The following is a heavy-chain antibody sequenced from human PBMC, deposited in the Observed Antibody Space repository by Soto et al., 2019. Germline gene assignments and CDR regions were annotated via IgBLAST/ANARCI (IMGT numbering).Heavy chain of an antibody. Sequence: ASVKVCCKASCYTFTSYGISCVRQAPGQGLEWMGWISAYNGNTNYAQKLQGRVTMTTDTSTSTAYMELRSLRFDDTAVYYCERDTTEFTIFGVVIMVATTGYYMDVWGKGTTVTVAS. CDR3: ERDTTEFTIFGVVIMVATTGYYMDV. D-gene: IGHD3-3*01. J-gene: IGHJ6*03. CDR2: ISAYNGNT. CDR1: CYTFTSYG. V-gene: IGHV1-18*01.